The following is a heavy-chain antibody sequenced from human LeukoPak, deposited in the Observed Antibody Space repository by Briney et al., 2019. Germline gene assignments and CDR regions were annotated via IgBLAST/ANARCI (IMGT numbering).Heavy chain of an antibody. CDR2: INPNSGGT. D-gene: IGHD3-22*01. J-gene: IGHJ4*02. CDR3: ARVVDDSRSDYFDY. CDR1: GYTFTGYY. Sequence: ASVKVSCKASGYTFTGYYMHWVRQAPGQGLEWMGWINPNSGGTNYAQKFQGRVTMTRDTSISTAYMELSRLRSEDTAVYYCARVVDDSRSDYFDYWCQGTLVTVSS. V-gene: IGHV1-2*02.